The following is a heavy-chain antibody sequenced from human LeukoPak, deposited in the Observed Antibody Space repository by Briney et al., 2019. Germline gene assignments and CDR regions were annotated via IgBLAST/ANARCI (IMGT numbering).Heavy chain of an antibody. CDR3: AKLWFGELGAVYFDY. D-gene: IGHD3-10*01. Sequence: QPGGSLRLSCAASGFRFSNYAMSWVRQAPGKGLEWVSGIGGSGSSTYYADSVKGRFTISRDNSKNTLYLQMNSLGAEDTAVYYCAKLWFGELGAVYFDYWGQGTLVTVSS. V-gene: IGHV3-23*01. CDR1: GFRFSNYA. CDR2: IGGSGSST. J-gene: IGHJ4*02.